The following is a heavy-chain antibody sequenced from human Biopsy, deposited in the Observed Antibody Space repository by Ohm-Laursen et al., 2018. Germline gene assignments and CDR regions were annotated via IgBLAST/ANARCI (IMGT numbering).Heavy chain of an antibody. V-gene: IGHV4-39*01. J-gene: IGHJ4*02. CDR2: IYYSGNT. Sequence: TLSLTCTVSGDSISTSTTYYWAWLRQPPGKGLEWIGNIYYSGNTDYSPSLKSRVTISVDTSNNQFSLKLRSVTAAGTAVYYCARQVDFWSGYVDYWGQGTLVAVSS. D-gene: IGHD3-3*01. CDR1: GDSISTSTTYY. CDR3: ARQVDFWSGYVDY.